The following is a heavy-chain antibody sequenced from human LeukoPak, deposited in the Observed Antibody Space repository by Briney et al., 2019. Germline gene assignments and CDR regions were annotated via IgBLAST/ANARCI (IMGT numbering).Heavy chain of an antibody. CDR3: ATTLSSGWYSGAWYFDL. CDR2: IYPGDSDT. CDR1: GYSFTSYW. Sequence: GESLKISCKGSGYSFTSYWIGWVRQLPGKGLEWMGIIYPGDSDTRYSPSFQGQVTISADKSISTAYLQWSSLKASDTAMYYCATTLSSGWYSGAWYFDLWGRGTLVTVSS. V-gene: IGHV5-51*01. D-gene: IGHD6-19*01. J-gene: IGHJ2*01.